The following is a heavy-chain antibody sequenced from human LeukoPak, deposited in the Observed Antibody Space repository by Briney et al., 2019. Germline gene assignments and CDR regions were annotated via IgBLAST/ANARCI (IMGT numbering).Heavy chain of an antibody. Sequence: SETLSLTCTVTGGSISAYYWSWIRQPPGKGLEWIGYIYYSGSTNYNPSLKSRVTISVDTSKNHFSLKLSSVTAADTAVYYCATIWYDGYNPFDYWGQGTLVTVSS. CDR1: GGSISAYY. CDR3: ATIWYDGYNPFDY. V-gene: IGHV4-59*01. CDR2: IYYSGST. J-gene: IGHJ4*02. D-gene: IGHD5-24*01.